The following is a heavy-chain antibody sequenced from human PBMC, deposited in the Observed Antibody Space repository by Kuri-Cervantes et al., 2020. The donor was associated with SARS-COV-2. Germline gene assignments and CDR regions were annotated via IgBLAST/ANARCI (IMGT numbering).Heavy chain of an antibody. CDR3: ARARHGYCSSTSCQPYYYYYMDV. CDR1: GGTFSSYA. J-gene: IGHJ6*03. V-gene: IGHV1-18*01. Sequence: ASVKVSCKASGGTFSSYAISWVRQAPGQGLEWMGWISAYNGNTNYAQKLQGRVTMTTDTSTSTAYMELRSLRSDDTAVYYCARARHGYCSSTSCQPYYYYYMDVWGKGTTVTVSS. CDR2: ISAYNGNT. D-gene: IGHD2-2*03.